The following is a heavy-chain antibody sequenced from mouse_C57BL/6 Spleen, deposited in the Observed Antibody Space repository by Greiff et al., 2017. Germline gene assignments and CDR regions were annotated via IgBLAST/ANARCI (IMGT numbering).Heavy chain of an antibody. CDR3: ASKADTTAPRYFEV. CDR1: GYTFTSYW. V-gene: IGHV1-7*01. J-gene: IGHJ1*03. CDR2: INPSSGYT. D-gene: IGHD1-2*01. Sequence: VQLQQSGAELAKPGASVKLSCKASGYTFTSYWMHWVKQRPGQGLEWIGYINPSSGYTKYNQKFKDKATLTADNSSSTAYMQLSSLRYEDSAVYYCASKADTTAPRYFEVWGTGTTVTVSS.